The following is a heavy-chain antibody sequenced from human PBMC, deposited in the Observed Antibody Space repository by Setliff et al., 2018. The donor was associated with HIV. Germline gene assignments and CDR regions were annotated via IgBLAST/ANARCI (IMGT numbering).Heavy chain of an antibody. CDR1: GFSIKNDNW. CDR2: IFHDGTV. V-gene: IGHV4-4*02. CDR3: AKTNIPMPRSGTRLES. J-gene: IGHJ4*02. Sequence: PSETLPLTCVVSGFSIKNDNWWNWVRQTPGKGLEWIGQIFHDGTVTYKPSLESRVTILMDILKNQISLNVTSVTAADTATYYCAKTNIPMPRSGTRLESWGPGRLVTVSS. D-gene: IGHD2-2*02.